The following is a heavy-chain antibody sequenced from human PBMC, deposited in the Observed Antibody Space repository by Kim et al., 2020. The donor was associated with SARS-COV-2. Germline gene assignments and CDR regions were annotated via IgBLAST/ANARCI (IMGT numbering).Heavy chain of an antibody. J-gene: IGHJ4*02. CDR1: GFTFSSYG. V-gene: IGHV3-30*18. D-gene: IGHD3-22*01. CDR3: AKDPSVRRGIVVVIEYYFDC. Sequence: GGSLRLSCAASGFTFSSYGMHWVRQAPGKGLEWVAVISYDGSNKYYADSVKGRFTISRDNSKNTLYLQMNSLRAEDTAVYYCAKDPSVRRGIVVVIEYYFDCWGQGTLVTVSS. CDR2: ISYDGSNK.